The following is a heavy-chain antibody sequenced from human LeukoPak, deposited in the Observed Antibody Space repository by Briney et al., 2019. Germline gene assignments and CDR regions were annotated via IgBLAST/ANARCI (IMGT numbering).Heavy chain of an antibody. CDR3: ATVTYYDFWSGYPPYYFDY. J-gene: IGHJ4*02. D-gene: IGHD3-3*01. V-gene: IGHV1-24*01. CDR2: FDPEGGET. Sequence: ASVKVSCKVSGYTLTELSMHWVRQAPGKGLEWMGGFDPEGGETIYAQKFQGRVTMTEDTSTDTAYMELSSLRSEDTAVYYCATVTYYDFWSGYPPYYFDYWGQGTLVTVSS. CDR1: GYTLTELS.